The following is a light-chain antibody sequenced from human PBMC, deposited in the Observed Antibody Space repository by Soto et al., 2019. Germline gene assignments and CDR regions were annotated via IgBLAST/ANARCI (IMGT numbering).Light chain of an antibody. CDR2: DVS. V-gene: IGLV2-14*01. CDR3: NSYTTSSTLV. J-gene: IGLJ3*02. CDR1: SSDVGGYNY. Sequence: QSALTQPASVSGSPGQSITISCTGTSSDVGGYNYVSWYQQHPGKAPKLMIYDVSKRPSGVSNRFSGSKSGNTASLTISGPQAEDEADYYCNSYTTSSTLVFGGGTKVTVL.